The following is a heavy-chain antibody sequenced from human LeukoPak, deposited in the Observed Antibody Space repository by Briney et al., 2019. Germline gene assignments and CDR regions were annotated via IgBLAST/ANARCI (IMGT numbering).Heavy chain of an antibody. CDR2: IYYSGST. CDR3: ARGMNTAWAFDI. Sequence: SETLSLTCTVSGGSISSSSYYWGWIRQPPGKGLEWIGSIYYSGSTYYNPSLKSRVTISVDTSKNQFSLKLSPVTAADTAVYYCARGMNTAWAFDIWGQGTMVTVSS. J-gene: IGHJ3*02. V-gene: IGHV4-39*07. D-gene: IGHD2-2*02. CDR1: GGSISSSSYY.